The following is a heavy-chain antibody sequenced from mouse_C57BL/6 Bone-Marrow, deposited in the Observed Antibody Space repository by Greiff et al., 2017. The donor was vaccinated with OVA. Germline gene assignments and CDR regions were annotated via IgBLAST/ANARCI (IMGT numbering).Heavy chain of an antibody. Sequence: VQLQQPGAELVKPGASVKMSCKASGYTFTSYWITWVKQRPGQGLEWIGDIYPGSGSTNYNEKFKSKATLTVDTSSSTAYMQLSSLTSEDSAVYYYSTWGLFLGYFDYWGQGTTLTVSS. CDR3: STWGLFLGYFDY. V-gene: IGHV1-55*01. D-gene: IGHD3-3*01. J-gene: IGHJ2*01. CDR1: GYTFTSYW. CDR2: IYPGSGST.